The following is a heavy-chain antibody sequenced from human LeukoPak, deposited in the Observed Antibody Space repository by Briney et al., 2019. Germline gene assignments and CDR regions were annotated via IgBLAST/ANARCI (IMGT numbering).Heavy chain of an antibody. J-gene: IGHJ6*02. CDR3: ARGGGLDV. V-gene: IGHV3-7*03. D-gene: IGHD3-16*01. CDR1: GFTFSSYW. CDR2: INHNGNVN. Sequence: GGSLRLSCAASGFTFSSYWMNWARQAPGKGLEWVASINHNGNVNYYVDSVKGRFTISRDDAKNSLYLQMSNLRAEDTAVYFCARGGGLDVWGQGATVTVSS.